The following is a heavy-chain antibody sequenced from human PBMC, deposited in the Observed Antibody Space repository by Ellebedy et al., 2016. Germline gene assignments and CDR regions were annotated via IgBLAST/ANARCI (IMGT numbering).Heavy chain of an antibody. V-gene: IGHV3-21*01. CDR3: ARVFSPRYYYYYMDV. J-gene: IGHJ6*03. CDR2: ISSSSSYI. CDR1: GFTFSSYA. Sequence: GESLKISXAASGFTFSSYAMHWVRQAPGKGLEWVSSISSSSSYIYYADSVKGRFTISRDNAKNSLYLQMNSLRAEDTAVYYCARVFSPRYYYYYMDVWGKGTTVTVSS.